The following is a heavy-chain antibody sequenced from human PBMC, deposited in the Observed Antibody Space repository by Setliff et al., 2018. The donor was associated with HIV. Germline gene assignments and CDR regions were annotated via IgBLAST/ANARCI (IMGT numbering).Heavy chain of an antibody. CDR2: IKNDGAT. V-gene: IGHV3-15*01. CDR1: GFNFNSDW. CDR3: ATDSATIGGGEFDY. Sequence: GGSLRLSCAAAGFNFNSDWMSWVRQAPGKGLEWVGLIKNDGATDYAAPVQGRFTISRDASKNTVYLQMNSLKTEDTAVYYCATDSATIGGGEFDYWGQGTLVTVSS. D-gene: IGHD5-12*01. J-gene: IGHJ4*02.